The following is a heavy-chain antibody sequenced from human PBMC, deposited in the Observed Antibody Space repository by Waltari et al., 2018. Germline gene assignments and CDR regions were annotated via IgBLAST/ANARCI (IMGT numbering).Heavy chain of an antibody. Sequence: QVQVQQWGAGLVKPSETLSLTCAVYGGSFSGYYWSCLCQPPGKALEWSGEIDHSGVTNYNPSLTSRATISVDTSRNQLSLKLTSVTAADTAIYYCALSRYGLASPKFDPWGQGTLVTVSS. D-gene: IGHD4-17*01. CDR2: IDHSGVT. J-gene: IGHJ5*02. CDR1: GGSFSGYY. CDR3: ALSRYGLASPKFDP. V-gene: IGHV4-34*02.